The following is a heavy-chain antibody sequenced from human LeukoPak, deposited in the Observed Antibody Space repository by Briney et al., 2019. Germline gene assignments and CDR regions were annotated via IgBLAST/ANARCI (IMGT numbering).Heavy chain of an antibody. D-gene: IGHD6-13*01. CDR2: ISSSSSYI. Sequence: GGSLRLSCAASGFTFSDSWMSWFRQAPGKGLEWVSSISSSSSYIYYADSVKGRFTISRDNAKNSLYLQMNSLRAEDTAVYYCARDTIAAAGTSWGQGTLVTVSS. V-gene: IGHV3-21*01. CDR1: GFTFSDSW. CDR3: ARDTIAAAGTS. J-gene: IGHJ4*02.